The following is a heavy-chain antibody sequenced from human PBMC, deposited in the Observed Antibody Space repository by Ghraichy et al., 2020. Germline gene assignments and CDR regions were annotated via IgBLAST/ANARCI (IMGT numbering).Heavy chain of an antibody. CDR2: ISDSGGTT. Sequence: GGSLRLSCAASGFTFTTYAMRWVSQASGKGLEWVSVISDSGGTTYYADSVKGRFTVSRDNSKNTLYLQMNSLRAEDTAVYYCAKADFWSGYYTDDAFDIWGQGTMVTGSS. D-gene: IGHD3-3*01. CDR1: GFTFTTYA. CDR3: AKADFWSGYYTDDAFDI. V-gene: IGHV3-23*01. J-gene: IGHJ3*02.